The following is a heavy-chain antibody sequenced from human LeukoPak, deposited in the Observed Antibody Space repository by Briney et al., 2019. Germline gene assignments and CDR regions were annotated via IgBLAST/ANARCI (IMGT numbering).Heavy chain of an antibody. D-gene: IGHD1-26*01. CDR2: INHSGST. CDR3: ARHERRAGGSYLFDY. CDR1: GGSFSGYY. J-gene: IGHJ4*02. V-gene: IGHV4-34*01. Sequence: SETLSLTCAVYGGSFSGYYWSWIRQPPGKGLEWIGEINHSGSTYYNPSLKSRVTISVDTSKNQFSLKLSSVTAADTAVYYCARHERRAGGSYLFDYWGQGTLVTVSS.